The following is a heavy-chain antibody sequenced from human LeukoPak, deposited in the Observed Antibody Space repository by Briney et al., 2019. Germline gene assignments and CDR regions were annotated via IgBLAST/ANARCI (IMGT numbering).Heavy chain of an antibody. V-gene: IGHV1-24*01. J-gene: IGHJ3*02. CDR2: FDPEDGET. D-gene: IGHD3-9*01. CDR1: GYTLTELS. CDR3: ATGGGPKYYDILTGYSI. Sequence: ASVKVSCKVSGYTLTELSMHWVRQAPGKGLEWMGGFDPEDGETIYAQKFQGRVTMTEDTSIDTAYMELSSLRSEDTAVYYCATGGGPKYYDILTGYSIWGQGTMVTVSS.